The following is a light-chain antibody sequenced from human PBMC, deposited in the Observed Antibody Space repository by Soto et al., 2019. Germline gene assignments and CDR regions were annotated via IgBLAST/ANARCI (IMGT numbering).Light chain of an antibody. Sequence: DIQMTQSPSSLSASVGDRVTITCRASQSISNWLAWYQQKPGKAPNLLIYSASILESGVPSRFSGSGSGTDFTLTISSLQPDDFATYYCQEYSSYWTFGQGTKVDNK. CDR2: SAS. CDR1: QSISNW. V-gene: IGKV1-5*01. J-gene: IGKJ1*01. CDR3: QEYSSYWT.